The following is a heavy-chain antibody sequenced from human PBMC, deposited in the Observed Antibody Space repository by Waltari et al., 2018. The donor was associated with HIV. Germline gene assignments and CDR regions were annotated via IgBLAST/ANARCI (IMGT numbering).Heavy chain of an antibody. CDR3: ARDGYCSGGSCYLDY. Sequence: QVQLVESGGGVVQPGRSLRLSCAASGFTFSSYGMHWVRQAPGKGVEWGAVIWYDGSNKYYADSVKGRFTISRDNSKNTLYLQMNSLRAEDTAVYYCARDGYCSGGSCYLDYWGQGTLVTVSS. D-gene: IGHD2-15*01. CDR1: GFTFSSYG. V-gene: IGHV3-33*01. J-gene: IGHJ4*02. CDR2: IWYDGSNK.